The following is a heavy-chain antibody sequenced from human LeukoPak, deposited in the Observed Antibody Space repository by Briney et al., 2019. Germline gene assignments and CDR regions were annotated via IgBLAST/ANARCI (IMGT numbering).Heavy chain of an antibody. V-gene: IGHV4-4*02. Sequence: SETLSLTCAVSGDSMSSIDWWGWVRQPPGKGLEWIGEIHHTGSTNYNPSLKSRVTISVDKSKNQFSLNFNSMSAADSAVYYCAANGYYTIEYWGQGTLVTVSS. J-gene: IGHJ4*02. D-gene: IGHD1-26*01. CDR3: AANGYYTIEY. CDR1: GDSMSSIDW. CDR2: IHHTGST.